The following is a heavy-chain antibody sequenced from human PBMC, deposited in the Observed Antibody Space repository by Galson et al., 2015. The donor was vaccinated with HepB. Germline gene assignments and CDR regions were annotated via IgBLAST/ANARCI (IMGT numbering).Heavy chain of an antibody. V-gene: IGHV4-34*01. CDR1: GGSFSGYY. D-gene: IGHD3-22*01. J-gene: IGHJ1*01. CDR2: ISHSGST. Sequence: SETLSLTCAVYGGSFSGYYWSWIRQPPGKGLEWIGEISHSGSTNYNPSLKSRVTISVDTSKNQFSLKLSSVTAADTAVYYCARAKRITMIVGSAYFQHWGQGTLVTVSS. CDR3: ARAKRITMIVGSAYFQH.